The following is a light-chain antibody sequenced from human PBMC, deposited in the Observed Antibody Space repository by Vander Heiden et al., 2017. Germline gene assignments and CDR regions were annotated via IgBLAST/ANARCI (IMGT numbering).Light chain of an antibody. J-gene: IGLJ3*02. CDR3: CSHAGSSTLGV. Sequence: QSALTQPASVSGSPGQSITISCTGTSSDVGSYNLVSWYQQHPGKGPKLRSYEVSKRPSGVSNRFSGSTSGNTASPTISGLQAEDEAEYDGCSHAGSSTLGVGGGGPQL. CDR1: SSDVGSYNL. V-gene: IGLV2-23*02. CDR2: EVS.